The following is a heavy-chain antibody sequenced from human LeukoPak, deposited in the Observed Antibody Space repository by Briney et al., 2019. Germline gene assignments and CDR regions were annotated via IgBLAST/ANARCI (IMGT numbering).Heavy chain of an antibody. V-gene: IGHV3-23*01. D-gene: IGHD2-21*01. CDR1: GFTFSSYA. J-gene: IGHJ4*02. CDR3: AVAYCGGDCYSGGYFDY. CDR2: ISGSGGST. Sequence: GGSLRLSCAASGFTFSSYAMSWVRQAPGKGLEWVSAISGSGGSTYYADSVKGRFTISRDNSKNTLYLQMNSLRAEDTAVYYCAVAYCGGDCYSGGYFDYWGQGTLVTDSS.